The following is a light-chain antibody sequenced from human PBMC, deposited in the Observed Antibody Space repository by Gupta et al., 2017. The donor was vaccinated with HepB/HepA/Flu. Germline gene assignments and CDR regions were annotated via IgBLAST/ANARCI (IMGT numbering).Light chain of an antibody. CDR3: CSYAGSYTYV. V-gene: IGLV2-11*01. Sequence: QSALTQPRSVSGSPGQPVTISCTGTSSDVGGYNYVSWYQQYPGKAPKLMIYDVSERPSGVPDRFSGSKSGNTASLTISGLQAEDEADYYCCSYAGSYTYVFGTGTKVTVL. CDR1: SSDVGGYNY. J-gene: IGLJ1*01. CDR2: DVS.